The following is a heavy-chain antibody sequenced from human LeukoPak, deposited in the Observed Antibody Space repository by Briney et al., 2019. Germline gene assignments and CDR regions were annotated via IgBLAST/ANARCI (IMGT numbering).Heavy chain of an antibody. CDR3: ARNPTIPNYYDSSGYYYNDY. J-gene: IGHJ4*02. V-gene: IGHV1-18*01. D-gene: IGHD3-22*01. Sequence: ASVKVSCKASGYTFTSYGISWVRQAPGQGLEWMGWISAYNGNTNYAQKLQGRVTMTTDTSTSTAYMELRSLRSDDTAVYYCARNPTIPNYYDSSGYYYNDYWGQGTLVTVSS. CDR2: ISAYNGNT. CDR1: GYTFTSYG.